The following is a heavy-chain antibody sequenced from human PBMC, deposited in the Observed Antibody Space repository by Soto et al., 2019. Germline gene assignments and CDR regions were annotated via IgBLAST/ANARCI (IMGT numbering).Heavy chain of an antibody. D-gene: IGHD3-10*01. V-gene: IGHV4-30-2*01. CDR1: GGSISSGGYS. CDR2: IYHSGST. Sequence: SETLSLTCAVSGGSISSGGYSWSWIRQPPGKGLEWIGYIYHSGSTYYNPSLKSRVTISVDRSKNQFSLKMSSVTAADTAVYYCVRQGFGALHGLVDVWGQGTTVTVSS. J-gene: IGHJ6*02. CDR3: VRQGFGALHGLVDV.